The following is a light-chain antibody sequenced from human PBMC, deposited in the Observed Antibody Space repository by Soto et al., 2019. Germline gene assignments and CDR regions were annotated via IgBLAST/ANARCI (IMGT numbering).Light chain of an antibody. CDR1: QGIGTW. CDR2: AAS. CDR3: QQANSFPFT. Sequence: DIQMTQSPSSVSASVGDRVTITCRASQGIGTWLAWYQQKLGKAHKLLIYAASSLYRGVPSRFSGSGSGKDFTLTISSLPTEHCATYYCQQANSFPFTFGRGTKVDIK. V-gene: IGKV1-12*01. J-gene: IGKJ3*01.